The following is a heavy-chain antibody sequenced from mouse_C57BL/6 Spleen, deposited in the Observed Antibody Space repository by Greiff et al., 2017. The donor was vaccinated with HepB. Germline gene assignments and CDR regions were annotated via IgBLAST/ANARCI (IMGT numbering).Heavy chain of an antibody. CDR3: ARNDYSKGGDY. CDR1: GYTFTSYW. Sequence: QVQLQQPGAELVKPGASVKLSCKASGYTFTSYWMHWVKQRPGQGLEWIGMIHPNSGSTNYNEKFKSKATLTVDKSSSTAYMQRSSLTSEDSAVYYCARNDYSKGGDYWGQGTTLTVSS. V-gene: IGHV1-64*01. J-gene: IGHJ2*01. D-gene: IGHD2-5*01. CDR2: IHPNSGST.